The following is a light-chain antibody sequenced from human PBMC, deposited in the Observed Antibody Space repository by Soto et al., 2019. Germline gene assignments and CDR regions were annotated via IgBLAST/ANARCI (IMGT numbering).Light chain of an antibody. Sequence: DIQMTQSPSTLSASVGDTVTITCRASQSVSRWLNWYQQKPGKAPRLLIYEASNLESGVPMRFSGSGSGTEFGLTITSLQPADSATYYCQQFNSKVWTFGQGTRVEI. CDR1: QSVSRW. CDR3: QQFNSKVWT. CDR2: EAS. J-gene: IGKJ1*01. V-gene: IGKV1-5*01.